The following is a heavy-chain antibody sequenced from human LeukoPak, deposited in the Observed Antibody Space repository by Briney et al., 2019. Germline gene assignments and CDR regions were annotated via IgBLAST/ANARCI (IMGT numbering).Heavy chain of an antibody. CDR1: GFTFSSYG. CDR3: AKEPRYCSGGSCYPGYYYGMDV. V-gene: IGHV3-30*18. D-gene: IGHD2-15*01. Sequence: GGSLRLSCAASGFTFSSYGMHWVRQAPGKGLEWVAVISYDGSNKYYADSVKGRFTISRDNSKNTLYLQMNSLRAEDTAVYHCAKEPRYCSGGSCYPGYYYGMDVWGQGTTVTVSS. CDR2: ISYDGSNK. J-gene: IGHJ6*02.